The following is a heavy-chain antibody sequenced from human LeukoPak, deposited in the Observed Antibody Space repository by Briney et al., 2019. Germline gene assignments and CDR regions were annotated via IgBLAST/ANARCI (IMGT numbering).Heavy chain of an antibody. J-gene: IGHJ5*02. CDR2: INHSGST. V-gene: IGHV4-34*01. Sequence: SETLSLTCAVYGGSFSGYYCSWIRQPPGKGLEWIGEINHSGSTNYNPSLKSRVTISVDMSKNQFSLKLSSVTAADTAVYYCARVSAGYSSSWYDAQDNWFDPWGQGTLVAVSS. CDR3: ARVSAGYSSSWYDAQDNWFDP. CDR1: GGSFSGYY. D-gene: IGHD6-13*01.